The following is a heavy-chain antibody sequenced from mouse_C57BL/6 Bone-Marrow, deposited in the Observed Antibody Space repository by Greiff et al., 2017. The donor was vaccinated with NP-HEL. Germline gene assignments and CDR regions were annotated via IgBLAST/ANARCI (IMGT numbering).Heavy chain of an antibody. Sequence: EVQLQQSGAELVRPGASVKLSCTASGFNIKDDYMHWVKQRPEQGLEWIGWIDPENGDTEYASKFQGKATITADTSSNTAYLQLSSLTSEDTAVYYCHSSGYRGAYWGQGTLVTVSA. CDR1: GFNIKDDY. D-gene: IGHD3-2*02. J-gene: IGHJ3*01. V-gene: IGHV14-4*01. CDR3: HSSGYRGAY. CDR2: IDPENGDT.